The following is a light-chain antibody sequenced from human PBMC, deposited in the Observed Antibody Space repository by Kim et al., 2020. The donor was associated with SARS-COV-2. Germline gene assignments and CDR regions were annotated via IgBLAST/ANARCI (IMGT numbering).Light chain of an antibody. CDR3: QQYGDSPVT. J-gene: IGKJ5*01. CDR1: QSVSSSY. V-gene: IGKV3-20*01. CDR2: GAS. Sequence: EVVLTQSPGTLSLSPGERATLSCRASQSVSSSYLAWYQQRPGQAPRLLIYGASSRATGIPDRFSGSGSGPDFTLTITGLEPEDFAVYYCQQYGDSPVTFGQGTRLEIK.